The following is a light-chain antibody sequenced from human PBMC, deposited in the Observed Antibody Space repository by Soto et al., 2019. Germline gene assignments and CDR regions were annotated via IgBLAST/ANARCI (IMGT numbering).Light chain of an antibody. CDR2: EVS. CDR3: TSYVANSSFV. Sequence: QSVLTQPPSASGSPGRSVTSSCTGTRSDVGGYYNVSWYQQLPGKAPKVMIYEVSKRPSGVPDRFSGSKSGNTASLTVSGPQAVDAADCYCTSYVANSSFVFGGGPKVTVL. J-gene: IGLJ2*01. CDR1: RSDVGGYYN. V-gene: IGLV2-8*01.